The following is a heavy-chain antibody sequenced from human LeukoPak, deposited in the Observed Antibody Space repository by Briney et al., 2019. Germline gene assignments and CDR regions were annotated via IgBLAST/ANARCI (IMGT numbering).Heavy chain of an antibody. V-gene: IGHV4-59*08. CDR1: GGSISSYY. CDR3: ARHGRAEGAFDI. D-gene: IGHD3/OR15-3a*01. CDR2: IYYSGST. Sequence: SETLSLTCTVSGGSISSYYWSWIRQPPGKGLEWIGYIYYSGSTNYNPSLKSRVTISVDTSKNQFSLKLSSVTAADTAVYYCARHGRAEGAFDIWGQGTMVTVSS. J-gene: IGHJ3*02.